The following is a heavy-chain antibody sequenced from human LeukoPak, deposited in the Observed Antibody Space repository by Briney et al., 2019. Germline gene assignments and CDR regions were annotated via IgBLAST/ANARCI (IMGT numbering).Heavy chain of an antibody. CDR3: ARRRVDGYNYAFDY. CDR1: GGSISSGVYY. D-gene: IGHD5-24*01. V-gene: IGHV4-31*03. Sequence: SQTLSLTCTVSGGSISSGVYYWSWIRQHPGRGLEWIGYIYYSGSTYYNPSLKSRVTISVDTSKSQFSLKLSSVTAADTAVYYCARRRVDGYNYAFDYWGQGTLVTVSS. CDR2: IYYSGST. J-gene: IGHJ4*02.